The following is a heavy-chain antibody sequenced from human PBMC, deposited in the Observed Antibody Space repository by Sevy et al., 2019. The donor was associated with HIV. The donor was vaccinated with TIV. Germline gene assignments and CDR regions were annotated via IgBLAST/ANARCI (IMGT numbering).Heavy chain of an antibody. Sequence: ASVKVSCKASGYTFTSYAMHWVRQAAGQRLEWMGWINAGNGNTKYSQKFQGRVTITRDTSASTAYMELSSLRSEDTAVYYCARVRKPLIVLMVYAFDYWGQGTLVTVSS. CDR3: ARVRKPLIVLMVYAFDY. D-gene: IGHD2-8*01. CDR2: INAGNGNT. V-gene: IGHV1-3*01. J-gene: IGHJ4*02. CDR1: GYTFTSYA.